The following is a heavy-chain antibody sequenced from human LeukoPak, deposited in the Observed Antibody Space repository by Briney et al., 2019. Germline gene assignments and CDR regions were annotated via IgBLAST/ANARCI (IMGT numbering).Heavy chain of an antibody. D-gene: IGHD4-17*01. V-gene: IGHV4-39*07. J-gene: IGHJ6*03. CDR3: ARAYGDNYYYYYYMDV. CDR1: GVSISSSNSY. Sequence: SETLSLTCTVSGVSISSSNSYWGWIRQPPGKGLEWIGSIYHSGSTYYNPSLKSRVTISVDTSKNQFSLKLSSVTAADTAVYYCARAYGDNYYYYYYMDVWGKGTTVTVSS. CDR2: IYHSGST.